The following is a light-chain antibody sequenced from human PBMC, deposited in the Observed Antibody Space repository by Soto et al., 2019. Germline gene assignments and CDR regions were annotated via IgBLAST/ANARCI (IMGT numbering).Light chain of an antibody. V-gene: IGKV3-20*01. J-gene: IGKJ3*01. Sequence: DIVLTQSPGTLSLSPGERATLSCRASQRVSSSYLAWYQQQPGQAPRLLIYGASIRATGIPDRFSGSGSGTDFTITISRLEPDDFALYYCQQYGSSPFTFGPGTKVDIK. CDR3: QQYGSSPFT. CDR2: GAS. CDR1: QRVSSSY.